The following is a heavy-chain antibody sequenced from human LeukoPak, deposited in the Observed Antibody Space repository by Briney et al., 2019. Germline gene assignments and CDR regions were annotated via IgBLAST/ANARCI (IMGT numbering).Heavy chain of an antibody. CDR2: ISYDGSNK. CDR1: GFTFSSYA. Sequence: GRSLRLSCAASGFTFSSYAMHWVRQAPGKGLEWVAVISYDGSNKYYADSVKGRFTISRDNSKNTLYLQMNSLRAEDTAVYYCARDRRDWGSTDYFDYWGQGTLVTVSS. J-gene: IGHJ4*02. D-gene: IGHD7-27*01. V-gene: IGHV3-30*14. CDR3: ARDRRDWGSTDYFDY.